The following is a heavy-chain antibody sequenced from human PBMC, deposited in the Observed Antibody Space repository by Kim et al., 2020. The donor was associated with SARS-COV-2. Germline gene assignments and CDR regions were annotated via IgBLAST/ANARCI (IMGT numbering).Heavy chain of an antibody. CDR2: IYYSGST. CDR1: GGSISSSSYY. Sequence: SETLSLTCTVSGGSISSSSYYWGWIRQPPGKGLEWIGSIYYSGSTYYNPSLKSLVTISVDTSKNQFSLKLSSVNAADTAVYYCARYKGYCSGGSCYGTFDYWGQGTLVTVSS. J-gene: IGHJ4*02. D-gene: IGHD2-15*01. V-gene: IGHV4-39*01. CDR3: ARYKGYCSGGSCYGTFDY.